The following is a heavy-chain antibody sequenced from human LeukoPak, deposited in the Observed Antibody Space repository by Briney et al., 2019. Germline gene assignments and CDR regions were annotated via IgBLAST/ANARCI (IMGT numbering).Heavy chain of an antibody. Sequence: SETLSLTCTVSGGSISSYYWSWIRQPAGKGLEWIGRINTSGSTNYNPSPKSRVTMSVDTSKNQFSLKLSSVTAADTAVYYCARDSIAAAGTGFDPWGQGTLVTVSS. D-gene: IGHD6-13*01. V-gene: IGHV4-4*07. CDR3: ARDSIAAAGTGFDP. CDR1: GGSISSYY. J-gene: IGHJ5*02. CDR2: INTSGST.